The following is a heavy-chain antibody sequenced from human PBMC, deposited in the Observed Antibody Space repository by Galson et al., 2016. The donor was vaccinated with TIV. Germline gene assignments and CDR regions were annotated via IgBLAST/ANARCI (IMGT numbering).Heavy chain of an antibody. D-gene: IGHD1-1*01. CDR3: ARRVTERQYGGALSWFDP. CDR1: GYNFATYW. V-gene: IGHV5-51*01. Sequence: QSGAEVKKPGESLKISCKGSGYNFATYWIGWVRQMPGKGLEWMGKVYPRDSDARYSPSFKDPLTFSGDPSTNTAYLQWLNLRASDSGIYYCARRVTERQYGGALSWFDPWGQGTRVIVSS. J-gene: IGHJ5*02. CDR2: VYPRDSDA.